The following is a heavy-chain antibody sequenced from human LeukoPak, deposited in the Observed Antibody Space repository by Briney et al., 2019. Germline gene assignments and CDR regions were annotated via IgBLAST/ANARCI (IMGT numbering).Heavy chain of an antibody. CDR1: GYTFSNYT. V-gene: IGHV7-4-1*02. CDR2: IDTNTGNP. J-gene: IGHJ4*02. CDR3: TRGYDTTGYFSY. D-gene: IGHD3-22*01. Sequence: ASVKVSYKASGYTFSNYTLNWARQASGQGLEWMGWIDTNTGNPTYAQGFIGRFVFSLDTSVTTAFPQISSLKAEDTAVYYCTRGYDTTGYFSYWGQGTLVTVSS.